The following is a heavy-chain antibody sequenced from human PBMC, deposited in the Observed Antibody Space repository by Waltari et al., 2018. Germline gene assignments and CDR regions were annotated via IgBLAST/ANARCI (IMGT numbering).Heavy chain of an antibody. CDR1: GYAFTGYY. Sequence: QVQLVQAGAVVKKPGDSVKVYCTASGYAFTGYYMHWVRQAPGQGLEWMGRINPNSGGTNYAQKFQGRVTMTRDTSISTAYMELSRLRSDDTAVYYCARDKFITGTTGFAYWGQGTLVTVSS. V-gene: IGHV1-2*06. CDR3: ARDKFITGTTGFAY. D-gene: IGHD1-7*01. CDR2: INPNSGGT. J-gene: IGHJ4*02.